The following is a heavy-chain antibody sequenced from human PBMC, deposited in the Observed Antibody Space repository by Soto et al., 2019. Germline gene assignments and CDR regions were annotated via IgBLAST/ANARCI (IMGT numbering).Heavy chain of an antibody. V-gene: IGHV1-2*04. CDR1: GYTFTGYY. CDR3: ARTSQWLLGRGAWDFDY. J-gene: IGHJ4*02. Sequence: QVQLMQSGAEVKKPGASVKVSCKASGYTFTGYYMHWVRQAPGQGLEWMGWINPNSGGTNYAQKFQGWVTMTRDTSISTAYMELSRLRSDDTAVYYCARTSQWLLGRGAWDFDYWGQGTLVTVSS. D-gene: IGHD3-22*01. CDR2: INPNSGGT.